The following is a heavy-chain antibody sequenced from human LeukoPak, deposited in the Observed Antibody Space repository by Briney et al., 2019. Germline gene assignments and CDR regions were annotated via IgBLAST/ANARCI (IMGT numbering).Heavy chain of an antibody. D-gene: IGHD6-19*01. V-gene: IGHV4-61*02. Sequence: SETLSLTCTVSGGSISSGSYYWSWIRQPAGKGLEWIGRIYTSGSTNYNPSLKSRVTISVDTSKNRFSLKLSSVTAADTAVYYCARDRYSSGWYDYWGQGTLVTVSS. CDR2: IYTSGST. CDR3: ARDRYSSGWYDY. CDR1: GGSISSGSYY. J-gene: IGHJ4*02.